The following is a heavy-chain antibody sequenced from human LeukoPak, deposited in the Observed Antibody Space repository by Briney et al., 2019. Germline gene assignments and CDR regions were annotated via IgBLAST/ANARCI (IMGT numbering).Heavy chain of an antibody. CDR2: ISSSSSYI. D-gene: IGHD5-18*01. CDR3: ARDKADTAMVPFDY. CDR1: GFTFSSYS. J-gene: IGHJ4*02. Sequence: GGSLRLSCAASGFTFSSYSMNWLRQAPGKGLKWVSSISSSSSYIYYADSVKGRFTISRDNAKNSLYLQMNSLRAEDTAVYYCARDKADTAMVPFDYWGQGTLVTVSS. V-gene: IGHV3-21*01.